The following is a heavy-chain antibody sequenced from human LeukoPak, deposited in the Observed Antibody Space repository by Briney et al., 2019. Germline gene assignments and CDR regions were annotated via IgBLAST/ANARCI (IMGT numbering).Heavy chain of an antibody. CDR2: ISSSSSYI. J-gene: IGHJ4*02. V-gene: IGHV3-21*01. D-gene: IGHD3-3*01. CDR1: GFTFSSYA. CDR3: ARSRYYDFWSGYYGKYYFDY. Sequence: GGSLRLSCAASGFTFSSYAMSWVRQAPGKGLEWVSSISSSSSYIYYADSVKGRFTISRDNAKNSLYLQMNSLRAKDTAVYYCARSRYYDFWSGYYGKYYFDYWGQGTLVTVSS.